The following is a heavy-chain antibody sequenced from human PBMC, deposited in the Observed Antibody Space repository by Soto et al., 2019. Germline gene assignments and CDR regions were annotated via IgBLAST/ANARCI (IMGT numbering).Heavy chain of an antibody. V-gene: IGHV4-4*02. Sequence: SETLSLTCAVSGGSISSSNWWSWVRQPPGKGLEWIGDIYYSGSTNYNPSLKSRVTISVDTSKNQFSLKLSSVTAADTAVYYCARSDGRYWGQGTLVTVSS. CDR3: ARSDGRY. CDR2: IYYSGST. J-gene: IGHJ4*02. CDR1: GGSISSSNW.